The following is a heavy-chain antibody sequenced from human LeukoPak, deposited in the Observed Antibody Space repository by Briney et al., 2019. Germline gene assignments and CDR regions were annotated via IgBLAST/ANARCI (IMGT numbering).Heavy chain of an antibody. Sequence: PSETLSLTCTVSGGSINSNNYYWGWIRQPPGKGLEWIGSIYSSGSAYYNPSLKSRVTISVDTSKNQFSLKLSSVTAADTAVYYCAREGSSWFYYFDYWGQGTLVTVSS. CDR2: IYSSGSA. CDR1: GGSINSNNYY. J-gene: IGHJ4*02. CDR3: AREGSSWFYYFDY. D-gene: IGHD6-13*01. V-gene: IGHV4-39*07.